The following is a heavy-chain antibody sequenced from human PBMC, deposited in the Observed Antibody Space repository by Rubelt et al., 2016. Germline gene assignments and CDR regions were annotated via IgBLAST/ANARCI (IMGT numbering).Heavy chain of an antibody. CDR3: AREEYYYDSSGYLNAFDI. Sequence: SYYWGWIRQPPGKGLEWIGSIYYSGSTYYNPSLKSRVTISVDTSKNQFSLKLSSVTAADTAVYYCAREEYYYDSSGYLNAFDIWGQGTMVTVSS. V-gene: IGHV4-39*07. CDR2: IYYSGST. CDR1: SYY. J-gene: IGHJ3*02. D-gene: IGHD3-22*01.